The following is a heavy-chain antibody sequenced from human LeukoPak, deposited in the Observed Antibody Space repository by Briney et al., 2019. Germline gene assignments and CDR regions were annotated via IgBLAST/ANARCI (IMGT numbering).Heavy chain of an antibody. CDR2: IYHSGST. CDR3: AREAWASGHKGVDF. V-gene: IGHV4-4*02. Sequence: PSETLSLTCAVSGGSISSSNWWSWVRQPPGKGLEWIGEIYHSGSTTYNPSLKSRVTISVDKSKNQFSLKLTSVTAADTAVYYCAREAWASGHKGVDFWGQGTLVTVSS. CDR1: GGSISSSNW. D-gene: IGHD3-16*01. J-gene: IGHJ4*02.